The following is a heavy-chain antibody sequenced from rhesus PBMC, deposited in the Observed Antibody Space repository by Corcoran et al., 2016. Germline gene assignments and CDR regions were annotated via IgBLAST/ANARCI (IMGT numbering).Heavy chain of an antibody. J-gene: IGHJ4*01. CDR2: ISGSGGST. D-gene: IGHD3-16*01. CDR1: GGSISTNY. V-gene: IGHV4-173*01. Sequence: QLQLQESGPGLVKPSETLSLTCAVSGGSISTNYWTWIRTPPGKGLEWIGRISGSGGSTAYNPSLKSRVTISTDTSKNQFSLKLSSVTAADTAVDYCAGGYSGTYYYGYWGQGVLVTVSS. CDR3: AGGYSGTYYYGY.